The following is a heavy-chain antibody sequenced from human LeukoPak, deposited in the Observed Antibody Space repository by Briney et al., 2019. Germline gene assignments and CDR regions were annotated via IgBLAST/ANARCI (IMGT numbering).Heavy chain of an antibody. CDR1: GFTVSSNY. CDR3: AREVVVTAQTAFDY. CDR2: IYSGGST. V-gene: IGHV3-66*01. J-gene: IGHJ4*02. D-gene: IGHD2-21*02. Sequence: GGSLRLSCAASGFTVSSNYMSWVRQAPGKGLEWVSVIYSGGSTYYADSVKGRFTISRDNSKNTLYLQMNSLRAEDTAVYYCAREVVVTAQTAFDYWGQGTVVTVSS.